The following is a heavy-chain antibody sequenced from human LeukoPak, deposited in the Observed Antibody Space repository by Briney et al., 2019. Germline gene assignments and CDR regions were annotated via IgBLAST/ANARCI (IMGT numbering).Heavy chain of an antibody. CDR3: AKRVPPYYYDSSGYYFPFDY. D-gene: IGHD3-22*01. CDR2: ISGSGGST. J-gene: IGHJ4*02. CDR1: GFTFSSYA. V-gene: IGHV3-23*01. Sequence: GGSLRLSCAASGFTFSSYAMSWVRQAPGKGLEWVSAISGSGGSTYYADSVKGRFTISRDNSKNTLYLQVNSLRAEDTAVYYCAKRVPPYYYDSSGYYFPFDYWGQGTLVTVSS.